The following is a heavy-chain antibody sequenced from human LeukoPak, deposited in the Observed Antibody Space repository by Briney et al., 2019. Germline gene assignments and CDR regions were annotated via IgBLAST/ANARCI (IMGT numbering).Heavy chain of an antibody. CDR3: ARGRVSSSTWYSTYYYYFYMDV. J-gene: IGHJ6*03. CDR1: GGSISGYY. Sequence: SETLSLTCTVSGGSISGYYWSWIRQPPGKGLEYLGYIYYSGSTNYKPSLKSRITISGDTSKNHFSLELSSATAADTAVYFCARGRVSSSTWYSTYYYYFYMDVWGKGTTVTVSS. V-gene: IGHV4-59*01. D-gene: IGHD6-13*01. CDR2: IYYSGST.